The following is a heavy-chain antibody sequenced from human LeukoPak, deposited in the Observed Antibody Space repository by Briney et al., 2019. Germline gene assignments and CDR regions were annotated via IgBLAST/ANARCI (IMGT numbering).Heavy chain of an antibody. D-gene: IGHD2/OR15-2a*01. V-gene: IGHV4-30-4*01. Sequence: SQTLSLTCTVSGGPIRSGDYNWSWIRQSPGKGLEWIGYIYYSGSTYYNPSLKSRITISVDTSKNQFSLKLSSVTTADTAIYYCARENIGILTPWGQGTQVTVSS. CDR1: GGPIRSGDYN. J-gene: IGHJ5*02. CDR3: ARENIGILTP. CDR2: IYYSGST.